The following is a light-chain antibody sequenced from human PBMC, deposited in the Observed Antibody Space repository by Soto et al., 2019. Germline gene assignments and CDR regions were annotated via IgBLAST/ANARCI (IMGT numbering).Light chain of an antibody. CDR3: MQGTHWPGT. CDR2: DDY. V-gene: IGKV3-11*01. Sequence: EIFLTQSPDALSLSPVARDTLSCSSSQSVTNYIAWYQKRPGQAPRLLIYDDYNRATGVPDRFSGSVSGADLKLKLSRVEAEEGGVDECMQGTHWPGTGGQGTKGDIK. J-gene: IGKJ1*01. CDR1: QSVTNY.